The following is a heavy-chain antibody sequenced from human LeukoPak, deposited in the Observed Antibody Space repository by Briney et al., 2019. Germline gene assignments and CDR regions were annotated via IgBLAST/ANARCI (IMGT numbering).Heavy chain of an antibody. D-gene: IGHD3-16*02. CDR1: GFTFSSYS. J-gene: IGHJ4*02. CDR3: ARDVYDVWGSYRYAPAFDY. CDR2: ISSSSSYI. Sequence: PGGSLRLSCAASGFTFSSYSMNWVRQAPGKGLEWVSSISSSSSYIYYADSVKGRFTISRDNAKNSLYLQMNSLRAEDTAVYYCARDVYDVWGSYRYAPAFDYWGQGTLVTVSS. V-gene: IGHV3-21*01.